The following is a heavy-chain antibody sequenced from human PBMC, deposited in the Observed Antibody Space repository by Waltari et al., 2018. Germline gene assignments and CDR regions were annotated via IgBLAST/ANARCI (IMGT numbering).Heavy chain of an antibody. CDR2: SIPILGTA. CDR3: ALYNWNDMPFDAFDI. CDR1: GYTFIDYY. D-gene: IGHD1-20*01. Sequence: VQLVQSGAEVKKPGATVKISCKVSGYTFIDYYMHWVQQAPGKGLEWMGGSIPILGTANYAQKFHGRVTITADESTSTAYMELSSLRSEDTAVYYCALYNWNDMPFDAFDIWGQGTMVTVSS. J-gene: IGHJ3*02. V-gene: IGHV1-69*13.